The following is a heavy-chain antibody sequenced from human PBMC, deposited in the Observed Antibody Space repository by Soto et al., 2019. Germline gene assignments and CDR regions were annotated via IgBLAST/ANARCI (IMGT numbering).Heavy chain of an antibody. J-gene: IGHJ1*01. CDR2: INPSGGST. CDR3: ARDWGGGGTDGY. D-gene: IGHD2-15*01. CDR1: GYTFTSYY. Sequence: QVQLVQSGAAVKKPVASVKVSCKASGYTFTSYYMHCVRQAPGQGLEWMGIINPSGGSTSYAQTFQGRFTMTRNTSASTVYMELRRLCFDETAVYYCARDWGGGGTDGYWGQCTLVTVSS. V-gene: IGHV1-46*03.